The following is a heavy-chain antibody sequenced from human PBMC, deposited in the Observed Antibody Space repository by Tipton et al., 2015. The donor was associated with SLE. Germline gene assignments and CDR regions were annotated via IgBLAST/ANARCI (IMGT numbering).Heavy chain of an antibody. CDR3: ARLTIFGVVIIGNYYYYMDV. CDR1: GGSFSGYY. D-gene: IGHD3-3*01. V-gene: IGHV4-34*01. CDR2: INHSGST. J-gene: IGHJ6*03. Sequence: TLSLTCAVYGGSFSGYYWSWIRQPPGKGLEWIGEINHSGSTNYNPSLKSRVTISVDTSKNQFSPKLSSVTAADTAVYYCARLTIFGVVIIGNYYYYMDVWGKGTTVTVSS.